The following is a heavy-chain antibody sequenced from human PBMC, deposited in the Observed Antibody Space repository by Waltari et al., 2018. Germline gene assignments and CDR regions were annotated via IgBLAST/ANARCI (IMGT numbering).Heavy chain of an antibody. CDR2: IHRSGEI. V-gene: IGHV4-38-2*02. J-gene: IGHJ4*02. Sequence: QVQLHESGPGLVKPSETLSLSCTVSGYSISSGYFWDWVRQPAGKGLEWIASIHRSGEIYNRFSVQSRFTRSVDTTRNQFSLILSSVTASATAVYYCARRALRSPEEWGQGTLVIVSS. CDR3: ARRALRSPEE. CDR1: GYSISSGYF.